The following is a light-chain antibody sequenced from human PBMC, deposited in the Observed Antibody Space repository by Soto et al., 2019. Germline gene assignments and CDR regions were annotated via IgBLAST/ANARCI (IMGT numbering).Light chain of an antibody. CDR2: LNSDGSH. CDR1: SGQSSYA. Sequence: QLVLTQSPSASASLGASVKLTCTLSSGQSSYAIAWHQQQPEKGPRYLMKLNSDGSHSKGDGIPDRFSGSSSGAERYLTISCLQSEDEADYYCQTWGTGIQVFGGGTKLTVL. V-gene: IGLV4-69*01. CDR3: QTWGTGIQV. J-gene: IGLJ2*01.